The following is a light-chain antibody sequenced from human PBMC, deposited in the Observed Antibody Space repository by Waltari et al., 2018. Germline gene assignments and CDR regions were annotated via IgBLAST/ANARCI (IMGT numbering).Light chain of an antibody. Sequence: QSVLTQPPSASGTPGQRVTISCSGSSSNIGTNTVTWYQLVPGTAPKTAIFANQHRPSGVPDRFSASKSGTSASLVISGLQSEDEADYFCATWDDSLSGRVFGGGTKVTVL. J-gene: IGLJ3*02. CDR3: ATWDDSLSGRV. CDR2: ANQ. CDR1: SSNIGTNT. V-gene: IGLV1-44*01.